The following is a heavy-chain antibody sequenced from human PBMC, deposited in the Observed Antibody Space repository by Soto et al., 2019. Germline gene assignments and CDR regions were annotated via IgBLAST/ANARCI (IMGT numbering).Heavy chain of an antibody. CDR3: ARDSRYYDSSGYPYYFDY. V-gene: IGHV1-18*01. CDR2: ISAYNGNT. CDR1: GYTFTSYG. J-gene: IGHJ4*02. D-gene: IGHD3-22*01. Sequence: SVKVSCKASGYTFTSYGISWVRQAPGQGLEWMGWISAYNGNTNYAQKLQGRVTMTTDTSTSTAYMELRSLRSDDTAVYYCARDSRYYDSSGYPYYFDYWGQGTLVTVSS.